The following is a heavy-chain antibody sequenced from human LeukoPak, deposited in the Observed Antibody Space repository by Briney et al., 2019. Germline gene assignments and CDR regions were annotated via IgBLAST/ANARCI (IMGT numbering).Heavy chain of an antibody. D-gene: IGHD3-16*02. Sequence: GKSLKISCKGSGYDFTDYWIGWVRQMPGRGLESMGIIYPGDSDTRYSPSFQGQVTISADKSISTAYLQWSSLKASDTAIYYCARLQLSLYRSYYYGMDVWGQGTTVTVSS. CDR2: IYPGDSDT. CDR1: GYDFTDYW. J-gene: IGHJ6*02. CDR3: ARLQLSLYRSYYYGMDV. V-gene: IGHV5-51*01.